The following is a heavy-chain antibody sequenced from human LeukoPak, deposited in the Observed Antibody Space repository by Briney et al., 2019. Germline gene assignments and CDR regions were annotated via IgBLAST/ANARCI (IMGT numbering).Heavy chain of an antibody. J-gene: IGHJ4*02. CDR1: EYKFSNYW. Sequence: GESLKISCKGSEYKFSNYWIGWVRQMPGKGLEWMGIIYAGDSDTRYSPSFQGQVTISADKSISTAYLQWSSLKASDTAMYYCARMDSSGWYASYFDYLGQGTLVTVSS. CDR3: ARMDSSGWYASYFDY. V-gene: IGHV5-51*01. D-gene: IGHD6-19*01. CDR2: IYAGDSDT.